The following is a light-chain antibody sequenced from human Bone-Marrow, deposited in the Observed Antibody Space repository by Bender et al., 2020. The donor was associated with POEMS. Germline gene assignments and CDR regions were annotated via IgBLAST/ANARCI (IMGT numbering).Light chain of an antibody. J-gene: IGLJ3*02. Sequence: NFMLTQPHSVSESPGKTVTISCTRSSGSIASNFVQWYQLRPGSAPITVIYEDNQRPYGVPDRFSGSVGSSLTISDLKPEDEAEYYCQSYNGNNWVFGGGTKLTVL. V-gene: IGLV6-57*03. CDR2: EDN. CDR1: SGSIASNF. CDR3: QSYNGNNWV.